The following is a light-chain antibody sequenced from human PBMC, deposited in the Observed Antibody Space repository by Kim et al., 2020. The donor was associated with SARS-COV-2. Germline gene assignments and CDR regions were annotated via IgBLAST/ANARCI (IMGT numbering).Light chain of an antibody. CDR2: DVS. Sequence: GQSITSSCTGTDSDVGGYNYVSWDQQHPGNAPKLIIYDVSNRPSGVSNRFSGSKSGNTASLTISGLQAEDEAHYYCNSYTISSTLVFGGGTKVTVL. CDR1: DSDVGGYNY. J-gene: IGLJ2*01. CDR3: NSYTISSTLV. V-gene: IGLV2-14*03.